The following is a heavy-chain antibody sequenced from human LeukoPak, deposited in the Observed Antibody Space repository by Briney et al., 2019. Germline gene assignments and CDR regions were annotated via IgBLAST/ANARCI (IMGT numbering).Heavy chain of an antibody. J-gene: IGHJ6*02. CDR1: GFTFSSYG. CDR3: AKTQWPHYYYYYGMDV. V-gene: IGHV3-30*18. D-gene: IGHD6-19*01. CDR2: ISYDGSNK. Sequence: GGSLRLSCAASGFTFSSYGMHWVRQAPGKGLEWVAVISYDGSNKYYADSVKGRFTISRDNSKNTLYLQMNSLRAEDTAVYYCAKTQWPHYYYYYGMDVWGQGTTVTVSS.